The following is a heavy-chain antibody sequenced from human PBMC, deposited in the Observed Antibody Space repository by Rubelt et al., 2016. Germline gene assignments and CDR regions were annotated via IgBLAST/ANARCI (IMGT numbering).Heavy chain of an antibody. J-gene: IGHJ4*02. V-gene: IGHV1-46*01. Sequence: QGLEWMGIINPSGGSTSYAQKFQGRVTMTRDTSTSTVYMELSSLRSEDTAVYYCARLVWSGYYTPGDYWGQGTLVTVSS. CDR2: INPSGGST. CDR3: ARLVWSGYYTPGDY. D-gene: IGHD3-3*01.